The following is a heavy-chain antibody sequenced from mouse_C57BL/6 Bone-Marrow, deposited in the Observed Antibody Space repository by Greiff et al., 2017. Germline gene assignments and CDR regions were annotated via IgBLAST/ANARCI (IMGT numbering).Heavy chain of an antibody. J-gene: IGHJ4*01. Sequence: VKVVESGPELVKPGASVKISCKASGYAFSSSWMNWVKQRPGKGLEWIGRIYPGDGDTNYNGKFKGKATLTADKSSSTAYMQLSSLTSEDSAVYFCARGDAMDYWGQGTSVTVSS. CDR1: GYAFSSSW. V-gene: IGHV1-82*01. CDR2: IYPGDGDT. CDR3: ARGDAMDY.